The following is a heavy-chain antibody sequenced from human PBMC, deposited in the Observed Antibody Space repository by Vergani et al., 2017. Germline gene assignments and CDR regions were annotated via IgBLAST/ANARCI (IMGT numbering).Heavy chain of an antibody. CDR3: ASSSGYSDAFDI. Sequence: QVQLVQSGAEVKQPGASVKVSCKASGYTFTGYYMHWVRQAPGQGLEWMGWINPNSGGPNYAQKFQGRVTMTRDTSISTAYMELSRLRSDDTAVYYCASSSGYSDAFDIWGQGTMVTVSS. CDR1: GYTFTGYY. CDR2: INPNSGGP. D-gene: IGHD3-22*01. J-gene: IGHJ3*02. V-gene: IGHV1-2*02.